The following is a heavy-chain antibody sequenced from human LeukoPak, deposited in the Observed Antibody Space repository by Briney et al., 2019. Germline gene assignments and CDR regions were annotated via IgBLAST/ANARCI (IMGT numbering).Heavy chain of an antibody. V-gene: IGHV3-23*01. Sequence: GALRLSCAASGFTFSSYAMSWVRQAPGKGLEWVSGISGSGDNTYYADSVKGRFTISRDNSKNTLYVQVNSLGTEDTAAYYCAKGSYYDSSGSFYFDYWGQGTLVTVSS. CDR2: ISGSGDNT. CDR1: GFTFSSYA. J-gene: IGHJ4*02. D-gene: IGHD3-22*01. CDR3: AKGSYYDSSGSFYFDY.